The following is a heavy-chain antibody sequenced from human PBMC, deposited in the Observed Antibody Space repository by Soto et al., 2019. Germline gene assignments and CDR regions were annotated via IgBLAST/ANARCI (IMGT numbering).Heavy chain of an antibody. D-gene: IGHD2-15*01. CDR3: ASPGYCSDGTCYPDY. V-gene: IGHV4-34*01. CDR1: GGSLSGSY. CDR2: IHHSGST. J-gene: IGHJ4*02. Sequence: QVQLQQWGAGLLKPSETLSLTCAVYGGSLSGSYWSWIRQPPGTGLGWIGEIHHSGSTYYNPSLKSRVTRSVVTSKTQFSLKLNTVTAADTAVYYCASPGYCSDGTCYPDYWGQGTLVTVSS.